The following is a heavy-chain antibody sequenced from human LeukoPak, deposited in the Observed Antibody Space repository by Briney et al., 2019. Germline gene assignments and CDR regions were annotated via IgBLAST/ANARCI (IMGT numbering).Heavy chain of an antibody. Sequence: GGSLRLSCAASGFTFSSYAMSWVRQAPGKGLEWVSAISGSGGSTYYADSVKGRFTISRDNSKNTLYLQMNSLRAEDTAVYYCATVPPYCSSTSCYFVYWGQGTLVTVSS. CDR2: ISGSGGST. CDR1: GFTFSSYA. J-gene: IGHJ4*02. CDR3: ATVPPYCSSTSCYFVY. V-gene: IGHV3-23*01. D-gene: IGHD2-2*01.